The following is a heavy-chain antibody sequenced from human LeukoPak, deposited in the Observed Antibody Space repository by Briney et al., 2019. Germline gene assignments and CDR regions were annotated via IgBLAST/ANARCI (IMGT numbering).Heavy chain of an antibody. CDR1: GSTFSSYA. V-gene: IGHV3-30-3*01. J-gene: IGHJ5*02. CDR2: ISYDGSNK. Sequence: GGSLRLSCAASGSTFSSYAMHWVRQAPGKGLEWVAVISYDGSNKYYADSVKGRFTISRDNSKNTLYLQMNSLRAEDTAVYYCARENYDSSGYRFDPWGQGTLVTVSS. D-gene: IGHD3-22*01. CDR3: ARENYDSSGYRFDP.